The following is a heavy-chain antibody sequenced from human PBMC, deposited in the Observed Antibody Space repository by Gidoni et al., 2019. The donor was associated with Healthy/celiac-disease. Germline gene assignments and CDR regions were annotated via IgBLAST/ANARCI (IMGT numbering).Heavy chain of an antibody. V-gene: IGHV3-33*01. CDR3: ARSGKMVVAAMDY. J-gene: IGHJ4*02. CDR1: GFTFSSYG. D-gene: IGHD2-15*01. Sequence: QVQLVESGGGVVQPGGSLRLSCAGSGFTFSSYGMHWVRQDPGKGLGWVAVIWYDGSNKDYADSVKGRFTISRDNSKNTLYLQMNSLRAEDTAVYYCARSGKMVVAAMDYWGQGTLVTVSS. CDR2: IWYDGSNK.